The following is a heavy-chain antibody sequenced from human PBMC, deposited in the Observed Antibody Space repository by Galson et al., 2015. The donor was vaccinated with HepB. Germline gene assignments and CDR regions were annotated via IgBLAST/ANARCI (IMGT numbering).Heavy chain of an antibody. V-gene: IGHV3-7*03. CDR1: GFTFSSYW. Sequence: SLRLSCAASGFTFSSYWMSWVRQAPGKGLEWVANIKQDGSEKYYVDSVKGRFTISRDNSKNTLYLQMNSLRAEDTAVYYCARDFIYYYMDVWGKGTTVTVSS. J-gene: IGHJ6*03. CDR2: IKQDGSEK. CDR3: ARDFIYYYMDV.